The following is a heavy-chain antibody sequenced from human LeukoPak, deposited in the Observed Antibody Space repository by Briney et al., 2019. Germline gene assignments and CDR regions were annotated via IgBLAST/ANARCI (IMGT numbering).Heavy chain of an antibody. J-gene: IGHJ4*02. CDR2: ISSSSSYI. CDR3: ARGFRDGSSGYYY. Sequence: PWGSLRLSCAASGFTFSSYSMNWVRQAPGKGLEWVSSISSSSSYIYYADSVEGRFTISRDNAKNSLYLQMNSLRAEDTAVYYCARGFRDGSSGYYYWGQGTLVTVSS. D-gene: IGHD3-22*01. V-gene: IGHV3-21*01. CDR1: GFTFSSYS.